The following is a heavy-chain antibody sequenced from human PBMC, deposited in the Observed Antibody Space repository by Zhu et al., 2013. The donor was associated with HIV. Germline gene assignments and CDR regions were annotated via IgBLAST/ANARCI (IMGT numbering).Heavy chain of an antibody. Sequence: QVQLLQSGAEVKRPGSSVKVSCQASGGKLKYTAISWLRRAPGQGLEWMGSIMPVFGTTKYEQSFQGRLTISADTSKTTVFMELNNLTPDDTAVYYCSRGGAHIVVAVGTFDVWGQGTLVTVSP. CDR1: GGKLKYTA. V-gene: IGHV1-69*06. CDR2: IMPVFGTT. D-gene: IGHD2-15*01. J-gene: IGHJ3*01. CDR3: SRGGAHIVVAVGTFDV.